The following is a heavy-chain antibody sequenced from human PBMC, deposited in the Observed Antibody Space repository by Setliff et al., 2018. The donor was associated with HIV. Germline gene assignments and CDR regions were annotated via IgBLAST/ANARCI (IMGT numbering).Heavy chain of an antibody. V-gene: IGHV4-34*01. CDR3: FLFYDDRSGFYWD. CDR1: GGSLSGYY. D-gene: IGHD3-22*01. J-gene: IGHJ4*02. CDR2: MNHRGVI. Sequence: PSETLSLTCTVYGGSLSGYYWTWIRQPPGKGLEFIGEMNHRGVIKYLSSLKSRVTMAVDTSKKQFSLKLKSVTAADTAVYYCFLFYDDRSGFYWDWGQGTPVTVSS.